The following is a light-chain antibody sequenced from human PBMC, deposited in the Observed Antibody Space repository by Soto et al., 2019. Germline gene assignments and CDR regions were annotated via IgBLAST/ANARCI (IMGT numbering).Light chain of an antibody. CDR1: QDISSS. V-gene: IGKV1-33*01. J-gene: IGKJ4*01. CDR3: QQYNSYPLT. CDR2: EGH. Sequence: DIQMTQSPSSLSASVGDRVTITCQASQDISSSLNWYQIKPGKAPRLLIYEGHNLQAGVPSMFSGGGSGTEFTLTISSLQPDDFATYYCQQYNSYPLTFGGGTKVDIK.